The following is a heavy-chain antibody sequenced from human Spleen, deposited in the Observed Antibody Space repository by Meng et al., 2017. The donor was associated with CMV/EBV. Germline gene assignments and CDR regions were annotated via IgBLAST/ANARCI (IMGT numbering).Heavy chain of an antibody. CDR1: GYSFTSYW. J-gene: IGHJ6*02. V-gene: IGHV5-51*01. Sequence: GESLKISCKGSGYSFTSYWIGWVRQMPGKGLEWMGIIYPGDSDTRYSPSFQGQVTITADKSISTAYLQWSRLKASDTAMYYCARGTYCGGDCYYDYYYGMDVWGQGTTVTVSS. D-gene: IGHD2-21*01. CDR3: ARGTYCGGDCYYDYYYGMDV. CDR2: IYPGDSDT.